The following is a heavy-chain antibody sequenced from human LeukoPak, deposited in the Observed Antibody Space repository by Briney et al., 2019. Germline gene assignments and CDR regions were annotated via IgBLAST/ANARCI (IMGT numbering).Heavy chain of an antibody. CDR1: GYTFTSYD. Sequence: GASVKVSCKASGYTFTSYDINWVRQATGPGLEWMGWMNPNSGNTGYAQKFQGRVTITRNTSISTAYMELSSLRSEDTAVYYCARRYFDWLLFATPFDYWGQGTLVTVSS. J-gene: IGHJ4*02. V-gene: IGHV1-8*03. D-gene: IGHD3-9*01. CDR3: ARRYFDWLLFATPFDY. CDR2: MNPNSGNT.